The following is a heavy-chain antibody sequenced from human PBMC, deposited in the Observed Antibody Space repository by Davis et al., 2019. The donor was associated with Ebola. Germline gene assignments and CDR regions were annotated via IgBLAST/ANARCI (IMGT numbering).Heavy chain of an antibody. Sequence: ASVKVSCKSSGYTFTSYGLVWVRQAPGLGLEWTGWIGGFNTNTNFAQKFQGRVTVSKDTSTNTAYMDLRSLTSDDTAIYYCARAPNYDVLTGTSSYYFDYWGQGTLVTVSS. D-gene: IGHD3-9*01. CDR3: ARAPNYDVLTGTSSYYFDY. J-gene: IGHJ4*02. CDR2: IGGFNTNT. CDR1: GYTFTSYG. V-gene: IGHV1-18*04.